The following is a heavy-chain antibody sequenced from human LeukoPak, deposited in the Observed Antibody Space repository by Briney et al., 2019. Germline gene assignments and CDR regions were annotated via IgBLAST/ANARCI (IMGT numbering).Heavy chain of an antibody. CDR3: ASEVGATVGAFDI. Sequence: GGSLRLSCAASGFTFSSYWMSWVRQAPGKGLEWVANIKQDGSEKYYVDSVKGRFTISRDNAKNSLYLQMNSLRAEDTAVYYCASEVGATVGAFDIWGQGTMVTVSS. D-gene: IGHD1-26*01. CDR2: IKQDGSEK. V-gene: IGHV3-7*03. J-gene: IGHJ3*02. CDR1: GFTFSSYW.